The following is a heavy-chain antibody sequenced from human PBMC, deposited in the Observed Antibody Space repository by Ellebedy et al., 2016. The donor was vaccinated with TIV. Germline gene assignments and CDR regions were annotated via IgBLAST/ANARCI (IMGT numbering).Heavy chain of an antibody. CDR3: ARGTTLATGTGYYFDY. Sequence: GESLKISCAASGFTFSSYWMSWVRQAPGKGLEWVANIKQDGTEKYYVDSVKGRFTISRDNAKNSLYLQMNSLKAEDTAVYYCARGTTLATGTGYYFDYWGQGTLVTVSS. J-gene: IGHJ4*02. CDR1: GFTFSSYW. V-gene: IGHV3-7*01. CDR2: IKQDGTEK. D-gene: IGHD4-17*01.